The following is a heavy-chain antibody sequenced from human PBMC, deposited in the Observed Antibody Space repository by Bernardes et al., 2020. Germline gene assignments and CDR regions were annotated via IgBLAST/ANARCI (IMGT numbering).Heavy chain of an antibody. Sequence: GGSLRLSCAASGFILSDYWLHWVRQVPGKGLVWVSNINEDGGTTTYVDSVKGRFTISRDNAKNSLYLQVNSLRVEDTAVYYCARGPGDGMYGLGDYWGQGTLVTVSS. V-gene: IGHV3-7*01. CDR1: GFILSDYW. D-gene: IGHD3-10*02. J-gene: IGHJ4*02. CDR3: ARGPGDGMYGLGDY. CDR2: INEDGGTT.